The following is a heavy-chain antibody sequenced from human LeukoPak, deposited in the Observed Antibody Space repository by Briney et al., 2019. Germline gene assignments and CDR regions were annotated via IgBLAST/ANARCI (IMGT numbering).Heavy chain of an antibody. CDR3: ARGERTYYYDGSDYAFDY. D-gene: IGHD3-22*01. J-gene: IGHJ4*02. Sequence: GGSLRLSCAASGFTFSGFVISWVRQAPGKGPQWVADISGSGGSTYYADSVKGRFSVSRDNSKNMVYLELNSLRAEDTAVYYCARGERTYYYDGSDYAFDYWGQGTLVTVSS. V-gene: IGHV3-23*01. CDR1: GFTFSGFV. CDR2: ISGSGGST.